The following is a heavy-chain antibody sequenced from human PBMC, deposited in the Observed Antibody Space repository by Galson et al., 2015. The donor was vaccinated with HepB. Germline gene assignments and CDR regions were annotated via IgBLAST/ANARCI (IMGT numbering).Heavy chain of an antibody. J-gene: IGHJ4*02. D-gene: IGHD2/OR15-2a*01. CDR1: GFTFSSYA. CDR2: ISGSGGST. CDR3: AKSMGRREYDFDY. V-gene: IGHV3-23*01. Sequence: SLRLSCAASGFTFSSYAMSWVRQAPGKGLEWVPAISGSGGSTYYADSVKGRFTISRDNSKNTLYLQMNSLRAEDTAVYYCAKSMGRREYDFDYWGQGTLVTVSS.